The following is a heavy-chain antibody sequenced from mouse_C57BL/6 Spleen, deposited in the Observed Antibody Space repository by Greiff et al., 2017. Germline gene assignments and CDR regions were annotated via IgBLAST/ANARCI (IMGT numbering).Heavy chain of an antibody. D-gene: IGHD1-1*01. V-gene: IGHV1-82*01. CDR3: ARDGYGSLYWYFDV. J-gene: IGHJ1*03. Sequence: QVQLQQSGPELVKPGASVKISCKASGYAFSSSWMNWVKQRPGKGLEWIGRIYPGDGDTNYNGKFKGKATLSADKSSSTAYIQLSSLTSEDSAVYFCARDGYGSLYWYFDVWGTGTTVTVSS. CDR1: GYAFSSSW. CDR2: IYPGDGDT.